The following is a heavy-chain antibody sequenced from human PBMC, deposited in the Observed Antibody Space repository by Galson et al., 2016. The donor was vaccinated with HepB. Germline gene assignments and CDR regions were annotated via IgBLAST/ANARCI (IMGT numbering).Heavy chain of an antibody. V-gene: IGHV3-23*01. J-gene: IGHJ4*02. CDR3: TKGGRMTATQEYYFDY. D-gene: IGHD2-21*02. CDR2: ISGTGSAT. CDR1: GFTFSSNA. Sequence: SLRLSCAASGFTFSSNAMSWVRQAPGKGLEWVSGISGTGSATYYADAVTGRFTISRDNSKNTLYLQMNSLRAEDTGLYYCTKGGRMTATQEYYFDYWGQGTLVTVSS.